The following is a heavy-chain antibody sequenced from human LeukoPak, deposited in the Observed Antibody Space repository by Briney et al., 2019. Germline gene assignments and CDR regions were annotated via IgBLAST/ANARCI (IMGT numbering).Heavy chain of an antibody. CDR1: GFTVSSNY. CDR3: YSGVDY. CDR2: IYSGGST. V-gene: IGHV3-53*01. J-gene: IGHJ4*02. D-gene: IGHD2-15*01. Sequence: GGSLRLSCAASGFTVSSNYMTWVRQAPGKGLEWVSVIYSGGSTYYGDSVKGRFTISRDNSKNTLYLQVNSLDRRYCSGSSCYSGVDYWGQGTLVTVSS.